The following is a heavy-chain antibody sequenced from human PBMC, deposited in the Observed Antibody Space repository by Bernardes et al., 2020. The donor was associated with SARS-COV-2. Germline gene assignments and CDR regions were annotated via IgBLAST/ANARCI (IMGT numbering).Heavy chain of an antibody. V-gene: IGHV3-64D*06. CDR2: LTPDNITS. J-gene: IGHJ4*02. D-gene: IGHD2-2*01. CDR1: GTTFSAFP. Sequence: GGSLRLSCSVSGTTFSAFPFHWVRQPPGKAPEYVSALTPDNITSFYADSVKGRFTISRDNSKSMLYLQMNSLRPEDTAVYFCVKAPFTSAWYGHFENWGQGTLVTVSS. CDR3: VKAPFTSAWYGHFEN.